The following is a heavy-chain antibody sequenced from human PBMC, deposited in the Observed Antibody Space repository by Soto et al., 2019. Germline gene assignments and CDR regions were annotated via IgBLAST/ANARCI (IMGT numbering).Heavy chain of an antibody. CDR3: ARTSSGLLMEGAFDY. J-gene: IGHJ4*02. V-gene: IGHV1-3*01. D-gene: IGHD6-19*01. Sequence: GASVKVSCKASGYTFTSYAMHWVRQAPGQRLEWMGWINAGNGNTKYSQKFQGRVTITRDTSASTAYMELSSLRSEDTAVYYCARTSSGLLMEGAFDYWGQGTLVTVS. CDR2: INAGNGNT. CDR1: GYTFTSYA.